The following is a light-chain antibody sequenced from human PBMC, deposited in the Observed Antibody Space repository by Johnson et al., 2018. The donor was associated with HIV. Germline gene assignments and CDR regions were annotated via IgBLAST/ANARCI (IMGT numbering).Light chain of an antibody. CDR2: DNN. V-gene: IGLV1-51*01. CDR1: SSTIGKNY. J-gene: IGLJ1*01. Sequence: QSVLTQPPSVSAAPGQKVTISCSGSSSTIGKNYVSWYQVLPGTAPKLLIFDNNKRPSGIPDRFSASKSGTSATLGITGLQTGDEADYYCGTWDSSLRGIFGTGTKVTVL. CDR3: GTWDSSLRGI.